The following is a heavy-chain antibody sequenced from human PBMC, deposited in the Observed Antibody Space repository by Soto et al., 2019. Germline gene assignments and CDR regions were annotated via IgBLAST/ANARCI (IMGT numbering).Heavy chain of an antibody. V-gene: IGHV4-30-2*01. CDR2: IYHSGST. CDR3: ARDRKGDGYNYFDY. D-gene: IGHD5-12*01. J-gene: IGHJ4*02. CDR1: GGSISSGGYS. Sequence: PSETLSLTCAVSGGSISSGGYSWSWIRQPPGKGLEWIGYIYHSGSTYYNPSLKSRVTISVDRSKNQFSLKLSSATAADTAVYYCARDRKGDGYNYFDYWGQGTLVTVSS.